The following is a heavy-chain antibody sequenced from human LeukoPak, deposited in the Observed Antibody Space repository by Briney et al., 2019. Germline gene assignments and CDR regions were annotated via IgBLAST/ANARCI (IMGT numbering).Heavy chain of an antibody. Sequence: TSETLSLTCTVSGGSISSYYRSWIRQPAGKRLEWLGRIYTSGSTNYNPSLKSRVTMSVDTSKNQFSLKLSSVTAADTAVYYCASGDCTTTSCYDDGFDIWGQGTMVTVSS. J-gene: IGHJ3*02. CDR2: IYTSGST. D-gene: IGHD2-2*01. V-gene: IGHV4-4*07. CDR3: ASGDCTTTSCYDDGFDI. CDR1: GGSISSYY.